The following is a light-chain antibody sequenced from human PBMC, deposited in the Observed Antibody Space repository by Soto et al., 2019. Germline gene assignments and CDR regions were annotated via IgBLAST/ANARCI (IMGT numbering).Light chain of an antibody. CDR2: GAS. Sequence: EIVLTQSPGTLSLSPGDRATLSCRASQSVSSSHLAWYQQKPGQAPRLLIYGASNRATGIPDRFSGSGSGTDFNLTISRLEPEDFAVYYCQQYGGSPRYTFGQGTKLEIK. V-gene: IGKV3-20*01. CDR1: QSVSSSH. J-gene: IGKJ2*01. CDR3: QQYGGSPRYT.